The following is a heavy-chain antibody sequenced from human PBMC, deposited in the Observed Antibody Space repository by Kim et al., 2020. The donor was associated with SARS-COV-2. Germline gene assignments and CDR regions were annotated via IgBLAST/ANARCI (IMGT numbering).Heavy chain of an antibody. V-gene: IGHV4-39*01. J-gene: IGHJ4*02. CDR1: GGSISSSSYY. CDR3: ARHMRAETYYYDSSGYYIDY. D-gene: IGHD3-22*01. CDR2: IYYSGST. Sequence: SETLSLTCTVSGGSISSSSYYWGWIRQPPGKGLEWIGSIYYSGSTYYNPSLKSRVTISVDTSKNQFSLKLSSVTAADTAVYYCARHMRAETYYYDSSGYYIDYWGQGTLVTVSS.